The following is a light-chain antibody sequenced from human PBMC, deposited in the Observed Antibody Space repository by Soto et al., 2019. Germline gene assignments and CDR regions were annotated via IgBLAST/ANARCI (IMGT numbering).Light chain of an antibody. CDR3: QQYQSIPFT. V-gene: IGKV3-15*01. CDR2: SAS. CDR1: QSVSSK. Sequence: EIVMTQSPATLSLSPGQRATLSCRASQSVSSKLAWYQQRPGQAPRLLIYSASTRATGIPARFSGSGSGTEFTLTISSLQSEDAAVYYCQQYQSIPFTFGPGTKVHI. J-gene: IGKJ3*01.